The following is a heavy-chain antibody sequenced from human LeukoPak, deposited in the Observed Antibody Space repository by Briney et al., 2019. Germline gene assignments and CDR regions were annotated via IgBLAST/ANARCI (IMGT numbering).Heavy chain of an antibody. J-gene: IGHJ4*02. D-gene: IGHD5-12*01. V-gene: IGHV4-61*02. CDR3: ARDRGDGTSGDSFGS. CDR1: GGSFTSGPYY. Sequence: SQTLSLTCSVSGGSFTSGPYYWNWIRPPAGKGLEWIGRIQTSGRINYSPSLKTRVTIFLDTPKNLLSLPLRSVTAADTAVYFCARDRGDGTSGDSFGSWGRGAQVTVPP. CDR2: IQTSGRI.